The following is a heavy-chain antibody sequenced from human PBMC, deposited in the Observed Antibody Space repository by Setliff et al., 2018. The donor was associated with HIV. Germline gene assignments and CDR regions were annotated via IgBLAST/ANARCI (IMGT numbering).Heavy chain of an antibody. D-gene: IGHD3-3*01. CDR3: ASESGGVVIKVAYYYYMDV. Sequence: ASVKVSCKASGYTFTSYGISWVRQAPGQGLEWMGWISAYNGDTNYAQKFQGRVTMTTDTSTSTAYMELRSLRSDDTAAYYCASESGGVVIKVAYYYYMDVWGKGTTVTVSS. J-gene: IGHJ6*03. CDR1: GYTFTSYG. V-gene: IGHV1-18*01. CDR2: ISAYNGDT.